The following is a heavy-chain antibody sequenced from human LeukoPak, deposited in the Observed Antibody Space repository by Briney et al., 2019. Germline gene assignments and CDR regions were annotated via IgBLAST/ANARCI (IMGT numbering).Heavy chain of an antibody. J-gene: IGHJ4*02. CDR1: GYTFTSYG. CDR3: ASSPFGWGFFDY. Sequence: GASVKVSCKASGYTFTSYGISWVRQAPGQGLEWMGWISAYNGNANYAQKLQGRVTMTTDTSTSTAYMELRSLRSDDTAVYYCASSPFGWGFFDYWGQGTLVTVSS. V-gene: IGHV1-18*01. D-gene: IGHD3-16*01. CDR2: ISAYNGNA.